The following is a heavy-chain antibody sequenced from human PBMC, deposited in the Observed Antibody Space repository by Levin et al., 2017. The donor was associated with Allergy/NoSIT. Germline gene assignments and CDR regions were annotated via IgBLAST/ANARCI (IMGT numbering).Heavy chain of an antibody. D-gene: IGHD3-3*01. Sequence: GGSLRLSCATSGFTFSSYSMNWVRQAPGKGLEWVSYISSSSSTIYYEDSVKGRFTISRDNAKNSLYLQMNSLRAEDTAVYYCARESIFGVDVFDYWGQGTLITVSS. J-gene: IGHJ4*02. V-gene: IGHV3-48*01. CDR1: GFTFSSYS. CDR2: ISSSSSTI. CDR3: ARESIFGVDVFDY.